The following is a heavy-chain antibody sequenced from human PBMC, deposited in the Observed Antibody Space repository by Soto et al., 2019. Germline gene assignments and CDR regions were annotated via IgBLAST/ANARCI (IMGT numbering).Heavy chain of an antibody. D-gene: IGHD1-26*01. CDR1: GYTFTTHT. Sequence: QVQVVQSGAEVKIPGASVKISCKASGYTFTTHTIHWMRQAPGQRPECMGWINGDNGNTVYSPKYQGRLTITRDTSASTVYMALSSLTSEDTAVYYCARDLGPTGILGAVDAWGQGTLVTVSS. V-gene: IGHV1-3*01. J-gene: IGHJ5*02. CDR2: INGDNGNT. CDR3: ARDLGPTGILGAVDA.